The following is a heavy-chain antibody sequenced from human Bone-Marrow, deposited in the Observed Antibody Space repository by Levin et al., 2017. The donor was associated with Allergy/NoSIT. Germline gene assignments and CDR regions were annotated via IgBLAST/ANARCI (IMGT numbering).Heavy chain of an antibody. Sequence: SCAASGFTFRDYYMSWIRQAPGKGLEWISSISGSDTVIHYADSVKGRFTISRDSAQNSLFLQMNNLSAGDTAVYYCARDRTSRLSSPPLDFWGQGTLVTV. D-gene: IGHD1-1*01. CDR2: ISGSDTVI. J-gene: IGHJ4*02. V-gene: IGHV3-11*01. CDR3: ARDRTSRLSSPPLDF. CDR1: GFTFRDYY.